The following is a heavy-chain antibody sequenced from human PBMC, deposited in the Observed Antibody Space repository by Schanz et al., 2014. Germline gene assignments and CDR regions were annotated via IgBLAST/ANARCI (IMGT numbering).Heavy chain of an antibody. CDR3: ARVRGAYTISWYLN. CDR1: GFTLRRYS. CDR2: ISATSNFV. V-gene: IGHV3-21*04. J-gene: IGHJ4*02. D-gene: IGHD6-13*01. Sequence: VQLVESGGGVVQPGRSLRLSCATSGFTLRRYSMNWVRQAPGGGLEWVSSISATSNFVHYAASVEGRFTVSRDNANNVMYLQMNSLRAEDTAVYYCARVRGAYTISWYLNWGQGTLVTVSS.